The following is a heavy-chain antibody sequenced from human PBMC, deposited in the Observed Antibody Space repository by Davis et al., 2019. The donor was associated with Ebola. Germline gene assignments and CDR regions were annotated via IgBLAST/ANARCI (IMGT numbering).Heavy chain of an antibody. Sequence: SGSTLVKPTQTLTLTCTFSGLSLSTSGVGVVWIRQPPGKALEWLALIYWDDDKRYSPSLKSRLTITKDTSKNQVVLTMTNMDPVDTATYYCAHRPPNNDYIWGSYLAFDYWGQGTLVTVSS. J-gene: IGHJ4*02. D-gene: IGHD3-16*02. CDR2: IYWDDDK. CDR1: GLSLSTSGVG. V-gene: IGHV2-5*02. CDR3: AHRPPNNDYIWGSYLAFDY.